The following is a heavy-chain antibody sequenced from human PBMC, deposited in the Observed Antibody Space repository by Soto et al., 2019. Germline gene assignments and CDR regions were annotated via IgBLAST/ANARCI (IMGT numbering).Heavy chain of an antibody. CDR3: ARTHWVSGTEY. J-gene: IGHJ4*02. V-gene: IGHV4-4*07. CDR1: GGSMPGYL. CDR2: VYNTGNT. Sequence: QVQLQESGPGLVKPSETLSLTCTVSGGSMPGYLWTWIRQPAGTGLEWIGHVYNTGNTDYNPALESGISMAVDTSKRQFSLKVKSVTAADTAVYYCARTHWVSGTEYWGQGTLVTVSS. D-gene: IGHD6-19*01.